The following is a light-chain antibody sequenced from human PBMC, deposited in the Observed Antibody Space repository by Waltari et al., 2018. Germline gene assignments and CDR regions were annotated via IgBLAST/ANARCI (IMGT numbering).Light chain of an antibody. CDR3: SSYAGSNNLV. J-gene: IGLJ3*02. V-gene: IGLV2-8*01. Sequence: QSALNQPPSASGSPGQSVTISCTRTSSDVGGYNHVPWYQQHPGKAPKRMIYEVSKRPSGVPDRFSGSKSGNTASLTVSGLQAEDEADYYCSSYAGSNNLVFGGGTKLTVL. CDR2: EVS. CDR1: SSDVGGYNH.